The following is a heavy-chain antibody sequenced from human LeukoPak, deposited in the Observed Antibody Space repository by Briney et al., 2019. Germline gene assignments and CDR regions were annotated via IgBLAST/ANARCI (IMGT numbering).Heavy chain of an antibody. V-gene: IGHV3-30*04. J-gene: IGHJ3*02. CDR3: ARHGGRWLQNPEAFDI. CDR2: ISYDGSNK. Sequence: GGSLRLSCAASGFTFSSYAMHWVRQAPGKGLEWVAVISYDGSNKYYADSVKGRFTISRDNSKNTLYLQMNSLRAEDTAVYYCARHGGRWLQNPEAFDIWGQGTMVTVSS. D-gene: IGHD5-24*01. CDR1: GFTFSSYA.